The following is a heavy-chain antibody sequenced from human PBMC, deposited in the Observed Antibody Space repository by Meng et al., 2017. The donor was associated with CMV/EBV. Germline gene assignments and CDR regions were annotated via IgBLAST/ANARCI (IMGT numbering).Heavy chain of an antibody. CDR1: GFTFSSYS. J-gene: IGHJ4*02. CDR3: ATNPYGSNYLDY. Sequence: GESLKISCAASGFTFSSYSMNWVRQAPGKGLEWVSSISSSSSYIYYADSVKGRFTISRDNAKNSLYLQMNSLRAEDTAVYYCATNPYGSNYLDYWGQGTLVTVSS. V-gene: IGHV3-21*01. D-gene: IGHD1-26*01. CDR2: ISSSSSYI.